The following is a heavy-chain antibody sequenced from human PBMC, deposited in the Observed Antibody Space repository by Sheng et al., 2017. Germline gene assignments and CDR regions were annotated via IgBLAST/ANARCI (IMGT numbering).Heavy chain of an antibody. CDR1: GGRFGSYT. V-gene: IGHV1-69*02. J-gene: IGHJ5*02. CDR2: LIPNMNEV. CDR3: TAHLGYCSSTCP. D-gene: IGHD2-2*01. Sequence: QVHLVQSGTEVKKPGSSVKVSCRAAGGRFGSYTISWVRHAPGQGLEWMGRLIPNMNEVKYPQRLEGRVTITADKTTNTTYLELTNLRSEDTAMYFCTAHLGYCSSTCPWGQGTLVTVSS.